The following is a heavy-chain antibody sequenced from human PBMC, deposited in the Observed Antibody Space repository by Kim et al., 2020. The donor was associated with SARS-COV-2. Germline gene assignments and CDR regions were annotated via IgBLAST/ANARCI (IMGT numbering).Heavy chain of an antibody. J-gene: IGHJ6*01. CDR3: AREDRLFPYYG. V-gene: IGHV4-31*03. CDR2: IHYSGSS. D-gene: IGHD3-10*02. Sequence: TLSLTCPVSGDSISSDANYWSWIRQDPGLGLEWIVYIHYSGSSYYNPSLESRVTLAADTYKNQFSLRLRTVTDTDTAVYYGAREDRLFPYYG. CDR1: GDSISSDANY.